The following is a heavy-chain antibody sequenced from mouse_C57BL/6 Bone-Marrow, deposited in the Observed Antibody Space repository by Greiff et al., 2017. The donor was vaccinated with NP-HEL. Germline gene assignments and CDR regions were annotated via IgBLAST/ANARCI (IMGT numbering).Heavy chain of an antibody. Sequence: VQLQQSGAELVKPGASVKLSCKASGYTFTSYWMQWVKQRPGQGLEWIGEIDPSDSYTNYNQKFKGKATLTVDTSSSTAYMQLSSLTSEDSAVYYCASSNIYYDYDYWGQGTTLTVSS. D-gene: IGHD2-4*01. CDR3: ASSNIYYDYDY. CDR2: IDPSDSYT. J-gene: IGHJ2*01. V-gene: IGHV1-50*01. CDR1: GYTFTSYW.